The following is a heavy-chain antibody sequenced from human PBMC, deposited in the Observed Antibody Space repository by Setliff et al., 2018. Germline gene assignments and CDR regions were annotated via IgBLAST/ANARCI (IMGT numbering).Heavy chain of an antibody. V-gene: IGHV4-34*01. Sequence: SETLSLTCAVYSGSFSDHFWSWIRQPPGKGLEWIGEINHSGSTNYNPSPKSRVTISVDTSKNQFSLKLTSVTAADTAVYFCARVPHVWFGDLVTFDDAFDIWGQGTMVTVSS. J-gene: IGHJ3*02. CDR3: ARVPHVWFGDLVTFDDAFDI. D-gene: IGHD3-10*01. CDR1: SGSFSDHF. CDR2: INHSGST.